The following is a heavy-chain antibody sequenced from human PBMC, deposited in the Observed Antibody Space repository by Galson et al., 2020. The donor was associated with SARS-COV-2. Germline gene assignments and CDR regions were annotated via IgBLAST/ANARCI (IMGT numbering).Heavy chain of an antibody. CDR2: ISYEGSKK. D-gene: IGHD3-10*01. CDR1: GFTFNNYG. J-gene: IGHJ3*01. Sequence: QAGGSLRLSCVASGFTFNNYGMHWVRQAPGKGLEWVAVISYEGSKKSYADSVNGRFIISRDSFKNTLYLQMNSLRSDDTAIYFCAKATSAFWLGLFRTDAFDVWGQGTMVTVSS. V-gene: IGHV3-30*18. CDR3: AKATSAFWLGLFRTDAFDV.